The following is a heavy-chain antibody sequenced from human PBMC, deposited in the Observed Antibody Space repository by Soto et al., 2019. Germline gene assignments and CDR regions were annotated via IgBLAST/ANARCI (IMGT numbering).Heavy chain of an antibody. V-gene: IGHV1-69*02. CDR3: ASKALMTTVANDAFDI. Sequence: SVKVSCKASGGTFSSYTISWVRQAPGQGLEWMGRIIPILGIANYAQKFQGRVTITADKSTSTAYMELSSLRSEDTAVYYCASKALMTTVANDAFDIWGQGTMVTVSS. J-gene: IGHJ3*02. CDR1: GGTFSSYT. CDR2: IIPILGIA. D-gene: IGHD4-17*01.